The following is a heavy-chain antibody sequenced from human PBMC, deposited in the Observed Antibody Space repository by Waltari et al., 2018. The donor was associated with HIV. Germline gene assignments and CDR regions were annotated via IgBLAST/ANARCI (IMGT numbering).Heavy chain of an antibody. Sequence: EVRLVESGGGLVQPGGSLRLSCAASGFPCRRSLMTWVRQAPGKGLEWVANIKEDGSEIHYVDSVKGRFTISRDNAKNSLYLQMNSLRAEDTAVYYCARRQQLTDWGQGTLVTVSS. D-gene: IGHD6-13*01. J-gene: IGHJ4*02. CDR3: ARRQQLTD. CDR1: GFPCRRSL. CDR2: IKEDGSEI. V-gene: IGHV3-7*01.